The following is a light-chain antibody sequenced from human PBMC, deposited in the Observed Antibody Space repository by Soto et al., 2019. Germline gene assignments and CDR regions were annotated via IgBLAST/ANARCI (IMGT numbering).Light chain of an antibody. CDR3: LLYFSPDRYT. Sequence: ELVLTQTPGTLSLSPGERATLSCRASQSVTSSHLAWYQQKPGQAPRLLIYGASTRATGIPDRFSGSGSDTDFSLSIRRLDPEDFAMYYCLLYFSPDRYTLGPGTKVQIK. CDR2: GAS. V-gene: IGKV3-20*01. CDR1: QSVTSSH. J-gene: IGKJ2*01.